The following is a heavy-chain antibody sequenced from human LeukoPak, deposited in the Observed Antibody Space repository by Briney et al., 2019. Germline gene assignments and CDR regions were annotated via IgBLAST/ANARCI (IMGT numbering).Heavy chain of an antibody. V-gene: IGHV3-7*01. Sequence: PGGSLRLSCAASGFTFSDYWMSWVRQAPGKGLEWVADIKQDGSDKKYVDSVKGRFTISRDSAKKSLYLQMDSPRAEDTAVYYCARSLWPADYWGQGTLVTVSS. CDR1: GFTFSDYW. CDR2: IKQDGSDK. CDR3: ARSLWPADY. J-gene: IGHJ4*02. D-gene: IGHD3-10*01.